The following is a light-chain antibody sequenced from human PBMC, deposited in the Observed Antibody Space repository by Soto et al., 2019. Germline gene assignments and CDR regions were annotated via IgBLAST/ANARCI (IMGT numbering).Light chain of an antibody. Sequence: EIVMTQSPANLSVSPGERATLSCRASRSVSSNLAWYQHKPGQGPRLLIYGASTRATGIPARFSGSGSGTEFTLTISSLQSEDFAVYYCQQYNKWPPYTFGQGTKVEIK. V-gene: IGKV3-15*01. J-gene: IGKJ2*01. CDR2: GAS. CDR1: RSVSSN. CDR3: QQYNKWPPYT.